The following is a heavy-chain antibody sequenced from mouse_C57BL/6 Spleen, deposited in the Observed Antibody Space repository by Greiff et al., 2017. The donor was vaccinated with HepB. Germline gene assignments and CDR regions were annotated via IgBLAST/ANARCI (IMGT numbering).Heavy chain of an antibody. CDR3: ASSIYYYGSRYYFDY. D-gene: IGHD1-1*01. CDR1: GYTFTSYW. J-gene: IGHJ2*01. V-gene: IGHV1-55*01. CDR2: IYPVSGST. Sequence: VQLQQPGAELVKPGASVKMSCKASGYTFTSYWITWVKQGPGQGLGGMGDIYPVSGSTNYNEKFKSKATLTVDTSSSTAYMQLSSLTSEDSAVYYCASSIYYYGSRYYFDYWGQGTTLTVSS.